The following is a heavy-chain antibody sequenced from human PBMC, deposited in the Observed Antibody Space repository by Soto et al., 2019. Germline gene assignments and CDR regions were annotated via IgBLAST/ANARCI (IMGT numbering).Heavy chain of an antibody. V-gene: IGHV3-30*18. Sequence: QVQLVESGGGVVQPGGSLRLSCAASGFTFSSFGMHWVRQAPGKGLEWVAVISYDGSNKYYADSVKGRFTISRDNSKNTLYLQRNSLRAEDTALYYGAKDLEYGDPKSYSGMDVWGQGTTVTVSS. CDR2: ISYDGSNK. CDR1: GFTFSSFG. J-gene: IGHJ6*02. D-gene: IGHD4-17*01. CDR3: AKDLEYGDPKSYSGMDV.